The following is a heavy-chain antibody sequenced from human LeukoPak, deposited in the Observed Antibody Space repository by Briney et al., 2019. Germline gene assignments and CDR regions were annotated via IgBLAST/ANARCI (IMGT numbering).Heavy chain of an antibody. V-gene: IGHV3-11*04. CDR3: ARGHWGPDS. D-gene: IGHD7-27*01. CDR2: ISHTGTTM. Sequence: GGSLRLSCAASGFTFSDHYMIWIRQAPGKGLEWVSYISHTGTTMYYADSVKGRFTLSRDNARNSLYLQMNSLRAEDTAVYYCARGHWGPDSWGQGTLVSVSS. J-gene: IGHJ4*02. CDR1: GFTFSDHY.